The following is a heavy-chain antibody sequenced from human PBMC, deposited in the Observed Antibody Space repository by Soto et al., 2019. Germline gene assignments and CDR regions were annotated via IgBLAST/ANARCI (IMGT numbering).Heavy chain of an antibody. Sequence: EVQLLESGGGLVQPGGSLRLSCAASGFTFSSYAMRWVRQAPVKGLEWVSAISGSGGSTYYADSVKGRFTISRDNPKNTLDLQMNRLRAEDTAVYYCARRGSGSYYDYWGQGTLVSVSS. J-gene: IGHJ4*02. D-gene: IGHD1-26*01. V-gene: IGHV3-23*01. CDR1: GFTFSSYA. CDR3: ARRGSGSYYDY. CDR2: ISGSGGST.